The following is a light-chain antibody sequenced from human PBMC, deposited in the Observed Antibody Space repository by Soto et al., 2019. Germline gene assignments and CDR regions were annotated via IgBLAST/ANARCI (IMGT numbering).Light chain of an antibody. Sequence: EVVLTQSPATLSLSPGERATLSCRASQSVSSSYLAWYQQKPGQAPRLLRYGASSRATGIPDRFSGSGSGTDFTLTVSRLEPEDFEVYYCQQYGSSSWTFGQGTKVDIK. V-gene: IGKV3-20*01. J-gene: IGKJ1*01. CDR2: GAS. CDR1: QSVSSSY. CDR3: QQYGSSSWT.